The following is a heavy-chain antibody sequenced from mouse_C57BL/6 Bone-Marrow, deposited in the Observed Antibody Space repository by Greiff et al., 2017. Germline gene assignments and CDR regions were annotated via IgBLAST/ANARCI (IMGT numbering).Heavy chain of an antibody. CDR1: GYTFTSYW. V-gene: IGHV1-69*01. J-gene: IGHJ1*03. Sequence: QVQLQQPGAELVMPGASVKLSCKASGYTFTSYWMHWVKQRPGQGLEWIGEIDPSDSYTNYNQKFKGKSTLTVDKSSSTAYMQLSSRTSEDSAGYYCARSYYYGSSYVWYFDVWGTGTTVTVSA. CDR2: IDPSDSYT. CDR3: ARSYYYGSSYVWYFDV. D-gene: IGHD1-1*01.